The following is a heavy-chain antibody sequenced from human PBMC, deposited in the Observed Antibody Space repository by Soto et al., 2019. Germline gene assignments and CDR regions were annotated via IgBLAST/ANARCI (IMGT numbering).Heavy chain of an antibody. CDR1: GFTFSSYA. V-gene: IGHV3-30-3*01. J-gene: IGHJ2*01. Sequence: GSLRLSCAASGFTFSSYAMHWVRQAPGKGLEWVAVISYDGSNKYYADSVKGRFTISRDNSKNTLYLQMNSLRAEDTAVYYCARDFGGSFDFWGRGTLVTVSS. CDR3: ARDFGGSFDF. CDR2: ISYDGSNK. D-gene: IGHD3-3*01.